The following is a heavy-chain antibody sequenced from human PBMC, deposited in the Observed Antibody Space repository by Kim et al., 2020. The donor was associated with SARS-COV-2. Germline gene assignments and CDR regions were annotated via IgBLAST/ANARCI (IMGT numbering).Heavy chain of an antibody. CDR1: GFTLSSYS. CDR3: ATLEELAYYFDY. V-gene: IGHV3-21*01. CDR2: ISSSNSDI. D-gene: IGHD3-16*02. Sequence: GGSLRLSCAASGFTLSSYSMNWVRQAPGKGLEWVSSISSSNSDIYYADSVKGRFTISRDNTKNSLYLQMNSLRAEDTAVYYCATLEELAYYFDYWGQGTLVTVSS. J-gene: IGHJ4*02.